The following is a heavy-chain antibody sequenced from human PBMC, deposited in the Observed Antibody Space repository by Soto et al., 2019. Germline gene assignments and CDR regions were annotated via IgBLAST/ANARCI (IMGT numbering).Heavy chain of an antibody. Sequence: EAPLLQSGGGLVPPGGSLRLSCVASGFAFGNYPMAWVRQTPGTGLQWISTISGSGGMTDYEDSVRGRFTVSIDHSKDTVHLQMTSLRADDTAVYYCAKDRTMARGIRAFDIWGQGTTVTIS. V-gene: IGHV3-23*01. CDR1: GFAFGNYP. J-gene: IGHJ3*02. D-gene: IGHD3-10*01. CDR2: ISGSGGMT. CDR3: AKDRTMARGIRAFDI.